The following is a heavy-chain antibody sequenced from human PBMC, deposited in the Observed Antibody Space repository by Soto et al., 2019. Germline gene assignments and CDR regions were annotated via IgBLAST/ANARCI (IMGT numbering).Heavy chain of an antibody. V-gene: IGHV1-69*08. D-gene: IGHD3-22*01. Sequence: QVQLVQSGAEVKKPGSSVKVSCKASGGTFSSYTISWVRQAPGQGLEWMGRIIPILGIANYAQKFQGRVTYTADKATRTADMELSSLRSEDTAVYYCATDRGTMIDGYWGQGTLVTVSS. J-gene: IGHJ4*02. CDR1: GGTFSSYT. CDR2: IIPILGIA. CDR3: ATDRGTMIDGY.